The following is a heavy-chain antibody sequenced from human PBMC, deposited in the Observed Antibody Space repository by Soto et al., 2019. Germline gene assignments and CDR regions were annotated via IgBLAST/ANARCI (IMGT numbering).Heavy chain of an antibody. V-gene: IGHV3-21*01. CDR2: ISGSAYT. J-gene: IGHJ4*02. D-gene: IGHD2-8*01. CDR1: GFTFSSYA. Sequence: GGSLRLSCAASGFTFSSYAMSWVRQAPGKGLEWVSAISGSAYTSYADSVKGRFTISRDDAKNSLYLQMNSLRAEDTAVYYCGLYDALFFDFWGQGALVTVSS. CDR3: GLYDALFFDF.